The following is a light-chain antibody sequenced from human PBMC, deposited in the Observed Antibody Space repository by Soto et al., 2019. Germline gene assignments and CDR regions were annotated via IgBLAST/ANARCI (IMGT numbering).Light chain of an antibody. Sequence: EIVLTQSPGTLSLSPGERASLCCRASQSVSSNLAWYQQKPGQAPRLLIYGASTRATGIPARFSGSGSGTEFTLTISSLQSEDFAVYYCQQYNNWPLTFGGGTKVDIK. CDR3: QQYNNWPLT. CDR1: QSVSSN. V-gene: IGKV3-15*01. CDR2: GAS. J-gene: IGKJ4*01.